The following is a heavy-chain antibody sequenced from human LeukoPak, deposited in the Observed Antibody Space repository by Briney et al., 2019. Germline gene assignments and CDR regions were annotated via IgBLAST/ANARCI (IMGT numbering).Heavy chain of an antibody. V-gene: IGHV1-18*01. Sequence: GASVKVSCKASGYTFTSYGISWVRQDPGQGLEWMGWISAYNGNTNYAQKLQGRVTMTTDTSTSTAYRELRSLRSDDTAVYYCARDRRDIVVVPARVLSGYYYYGMDVWGQGTTVTVSS. J-gene: IGHJ6*02. D-gene: IGHD2-2*01. CDR2: ISAYNGNT. CDR3: ARDRRDIVVVPARVLSGYYYYGMDV. CDR1: GYTFTSYG.